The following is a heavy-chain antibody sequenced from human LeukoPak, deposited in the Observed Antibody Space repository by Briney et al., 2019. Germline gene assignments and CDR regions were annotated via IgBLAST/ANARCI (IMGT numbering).Heavy chain of an antibody. CDR2: IWHDGSNK. V-gene: IGHV3-33*01. J-gene: IGHJ4*02. D-gene: IGHD6-19*01. CDR1: GFTFSSYG. Sequence: GGSLRLSCAASGFTFSSYGMHWVRQAPGKGLEWVAVIWHDGSNKYYADSVKGRFTISRDNSKNTLYLQMNSLRAEDTAVYYCARAMGSGWALFDYWGQGTLVTVSS. CDR3: ARAMGSGWALFDY.